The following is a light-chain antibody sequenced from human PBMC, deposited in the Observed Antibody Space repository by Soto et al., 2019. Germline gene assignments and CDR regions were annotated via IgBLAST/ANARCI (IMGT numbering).Light chain of an antibody. V-gene: IGLV2-14*03. CDR1: SSDIGGYNY. CDR2: DVT. Sequence: QSALTQPASVSGSPGQSITISCTGTSSDIGGYNYVSWYQQFPGKAPKVIIYDVTNRPSGVSNRFSGSKSGSTASLTISRLQTEDEADYYCGSYRDSSLDVFGSGTKVTVL. J-gene: IGLJ1*01. CDR3: GSYRDSSLDV.